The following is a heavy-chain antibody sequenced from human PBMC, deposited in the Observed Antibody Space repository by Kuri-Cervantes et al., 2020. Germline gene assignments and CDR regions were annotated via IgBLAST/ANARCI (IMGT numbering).Heavy chain of an antibody. CDR2: FSVSRGTT. CDR3: AKIDSTGDY. D-gene: IGHD3-22*01. V-gene: IGHV3-23*01. CDR1: GFTFSSYS. Sequence: GGSLRLSCAASGFTFSSYSMSWVRQAPGKGLEWVSGFSVSRGTTFYADSVKGRFTFSRDTSKNTLHLQMNSLRAEDTAVYYCAKIDSTGDYWGQGTLVTVSS. J-gene: IGHJ4*02.